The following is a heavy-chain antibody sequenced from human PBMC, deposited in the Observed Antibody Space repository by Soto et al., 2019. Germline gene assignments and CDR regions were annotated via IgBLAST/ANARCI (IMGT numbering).Heavy chain of an antibody. Sequence: TLSLTCTVSGGSISSGGYYWSWIRQHPGKGLEWIGYIYYSGSTYYNPSLKSRVTISVDTSKNQFSLKLSSVTAADTAVYYCARGAAEVDAFDIWGQGTMVTVSS. CDR2: IYYSGST. J-gene: IGHJ3*02. CDR3: ARGAAEVDAFDI. CDR1: GGSISSGGYY. V-gene: IGHV4-31*03. D-gene: IGHD2-15*01.